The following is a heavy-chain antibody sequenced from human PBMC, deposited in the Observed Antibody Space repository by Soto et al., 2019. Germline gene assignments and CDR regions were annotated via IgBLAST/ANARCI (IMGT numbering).Heavy chain of an antibody. D-gene: IGHD4-17*01. Sequence: SETLSLTCTVSGGSISSSSYYWGWIRQPPGKGLEWIGSIYYSGSTYYNPSLKSRVTISVDTSKNQFSLKLSSVTAADTAVYYCASYSDLGDYGPYFDYWGQGTLVTVSS. CDR2: IYYSGST. J-gene: IGHJ4*02. CDR3: ASYSDLGDYGPYFDY. CDR1: GGSISSSSYY. V-gene: IGHV4-39*01.